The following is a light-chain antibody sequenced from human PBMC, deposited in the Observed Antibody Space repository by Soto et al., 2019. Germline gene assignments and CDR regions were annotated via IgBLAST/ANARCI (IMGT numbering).Light chain of an antibody. J-gene: IGLJ1*01. V-gene: IGLV2-14*01. CDR1: IDDVGAYNY. CDR3: ASYTSTYTLV. CDR2: DVN. Sequence: SALTQPASVSGSPGQSITISCTGTIDDVGAYNYVSWYQQRPGSAPQLLIYDVNNRPSGASNRFSGSKSGHTAYLTISGLQSDDEANYHCASYTSTYTLVFGTGTKVTVL.